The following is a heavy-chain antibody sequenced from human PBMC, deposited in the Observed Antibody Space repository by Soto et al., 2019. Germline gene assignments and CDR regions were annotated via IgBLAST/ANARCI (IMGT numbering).Heavy chain of an antibody. CDR1: GFNFGASW. D-gene: IGHD3-16*01. CDR2: INQGGSET. V-gene: IGHV3-7*01. Sequence: ESGGGLVQPGGSLRLSCAASGFNFGASWMSWVRQAAGKGLEWLANINQGGSETNYVDSVRGRFTISRDNAENSLFLQMNALRGADTAVYYCVKGGGNFDSWGQGTLVTVSS. CDR3: VKGGGNFDS. J-gene: IGHJ4*02.